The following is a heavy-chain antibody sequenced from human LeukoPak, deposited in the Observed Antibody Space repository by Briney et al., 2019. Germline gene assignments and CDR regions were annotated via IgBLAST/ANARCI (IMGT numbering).Heavy chain of an antibody. Sequence: GSLRLSCAASGFTFSSYSMNWVRQAPGKGLEWVSSISSSSSYIYYADSVKGRFTISRDNAKNSLYLQMNSLRAEDTAVYYCARGDYGGNPGPFDYWGQGTLVTVSS. J-gene: IGHJ4*02. CDR1: GFTFSSYS. D-gene: IGHD4-23*01. V-gene: IGHV3-21*01. CDR3: ARGDYGGNPGPFDY. CDR2: ISSSSSYI.